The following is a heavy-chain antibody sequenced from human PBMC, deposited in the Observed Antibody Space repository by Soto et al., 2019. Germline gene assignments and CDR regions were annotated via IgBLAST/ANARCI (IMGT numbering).Heavy chain of an antibody. Sequence: LSLTCTVSGGSIYRSGYYWGWIRQPPGRGLEWIGNIDYNGVTYSNPSLKSRVTISRDTSKNQFSLKLTSVTAADTALYYCGKVLVGATGHTDSDSWGPGTLVTVSS. CDR3: GKVLVGATGHTDSDS. J-gene: IGHJ4*02. CDR2: IDYNGVT. CDR1: GGSIYRSGYY. D-gene: IGHD2-15*01. V-gene: IGHV4-39*01.